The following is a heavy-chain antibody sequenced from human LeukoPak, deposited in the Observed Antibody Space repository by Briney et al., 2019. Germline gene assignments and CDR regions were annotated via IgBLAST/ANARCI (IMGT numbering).Heavy chain of an antibody. CDR1: GGSISSYY. CDR2: IYYSGST. Sequence: PSETLSLTCTVSGGSISSYYWSWIRQPPGKGLEWIGYIYYSGSTNYNPSLKSRVTISVDTSKNQFSLKLSSVTAADTAVYSCAKSLCIYGDCPFDNWGQGILVTVSS. J-gene: IGHJ4*02. CDR3: AKSLCIYGDCPFDN. V-gene: IGHV4-59*01. D-gene: IGHD4-17*01.